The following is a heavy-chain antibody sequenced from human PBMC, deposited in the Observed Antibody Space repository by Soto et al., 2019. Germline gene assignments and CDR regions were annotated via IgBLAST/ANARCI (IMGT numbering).Heavy chain of an antibody. Sequence: SQTLSLTCAISGDSVSSNSAAWNWIRQSPSRGLEWLGRTYYRSKWYNDYAVSVKSRITINPDTSKNQFSLQLNSVTPEDTAVYYCARDHGYSSGWSTCCYCYGMDVWGQGTTVTVSS. V-gene: IGHV6-1*01. CDR1: GDSVSSNSAA. CDR2: TYYRSKWYN. CDR3: ARDHGYSSGWSTCCYCYGMDV. D-gene: IGHD6-19*01. J-gene: IGHJ6*02.